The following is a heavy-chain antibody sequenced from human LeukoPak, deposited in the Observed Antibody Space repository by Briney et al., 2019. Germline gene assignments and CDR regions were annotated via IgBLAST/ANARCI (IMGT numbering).Heavy chain of an antibody. D-gene: IGHD2-2*01. CDR2: IKQDGSEK. J-gene: IGHJ4*02. Sequence: GGSLRLSCAASGFTFTSYAMSWVRQAPGKGLEWVANIKQDGSEKYYVDSVKGRFTISRDNAKNSLYLQMNSLRAEDTAVYYCARDIVVVPAAIGDDYWGQGTLVTVSS. CDR1: GFTFTSYA. V-gene: IGHV3-7*01. CDR3: ARDIVVVPAAIGDDY.